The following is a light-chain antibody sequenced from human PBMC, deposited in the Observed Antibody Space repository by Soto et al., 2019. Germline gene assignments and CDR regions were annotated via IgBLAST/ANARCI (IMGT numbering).Light chain of an antibody. CDR2: GAS. J-gene: IGKJ1*01. CDR3: QKYNSAMWT. Sequence: DIQMTQSPSSLSASVGDRVTITCRASQGISTYLNWYQQKPGKAPKLLIYGASSLLSGVPSRFSGSGSGTDFTLTISSLQPEDVGTYYCQKYNSAMWTFGQGNKVAIK. CDR1: QGISTY. V-gene: IGKV1-27*01.